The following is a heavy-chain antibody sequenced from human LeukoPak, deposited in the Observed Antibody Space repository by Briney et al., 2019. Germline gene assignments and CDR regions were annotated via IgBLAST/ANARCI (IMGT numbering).Heavy chain of an antibody. CDR2: IYYSGST. V-gene: IGHV4-61*01. J-gene: IGHJ4*02. Sequence: PSETLSLTCTVSGGSVSSGSYYWSWIRQPPGKGLEWIGYIYYSGSTNYNPSLKSRVTISVDTSKNQFSLKLSSVTAADMAVYYCAVGYSSSWYAAGYFDYWGQGTLVTVSS. D-gene: IGHD6-13*01. CDR1: GGSVSSGSYY. CDR3: AVGYSSSWYAAGYFDY.